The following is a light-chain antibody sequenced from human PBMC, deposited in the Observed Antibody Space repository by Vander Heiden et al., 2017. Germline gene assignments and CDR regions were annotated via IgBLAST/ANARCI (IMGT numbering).Light chain of an antibody. V-gene: IGLV7-43*01. Sequence: QPAAPQAPPLTVPPAGSVALTCASSTGAVASGYDPNWIQQKPGQAPSVLMYSKSNRHSGTPARFSGSNFGATAALAMTGVQAEEEADYYCQPYYSSARRVVFGRGTKLTVL. J-gene: IGLJ2*01. CDR3: QPYYSSARRVV. CDR2: SKS. CDR1: TGAVASGYD.